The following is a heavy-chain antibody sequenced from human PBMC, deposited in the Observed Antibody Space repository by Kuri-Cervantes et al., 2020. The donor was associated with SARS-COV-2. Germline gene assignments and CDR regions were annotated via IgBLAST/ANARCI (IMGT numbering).Heavy chain of an antibody. CDR2: ISANSGGT. J-gene: IGHJ3*02. CDR1: GYTFTSYG. Sequence: ASVKVSCKASGYTFTSYGISWVRQAPGQGLEWMGWISANSGGTNYAQKFQGRVTMTRDTSISTAYMELSRLRSDDTAVYYCARGRYDFWSGPLDAFDIWGQGTMVTVSS. D-gene: IGHD3-3*01. V-gene: IGHV1-2*02. CDR3: ARGRYDFWSGPLDAFDI.